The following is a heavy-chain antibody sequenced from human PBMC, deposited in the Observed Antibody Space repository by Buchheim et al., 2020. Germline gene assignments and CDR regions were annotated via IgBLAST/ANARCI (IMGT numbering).Heavy chain of an antibody. CDR3: ARGSPVTYYFDH. J-gene: IGHJ4*02. V-gene: IGHV3-66*01. Sequence: EVQLLESRGGLAQPGGSLKLSCAASGFTVSSTYMSWVRQAPGKGLEWVSIIYSGGSTYSADSVKGRFTISRDNSKNALYLQMNSRRAEDTAVYFCARGSPVTYYFDHWGQGAL. CDR2: IYSGGST. CDR1: GFTVSSTY. D-gene: IGHD4-17*01.